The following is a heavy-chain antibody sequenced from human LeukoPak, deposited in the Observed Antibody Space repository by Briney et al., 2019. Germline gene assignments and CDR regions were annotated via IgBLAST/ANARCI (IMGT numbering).Heavy chain of an antibody. CDR3: ARGGSPPAVVVVPAAISSAGFDP. D-gene: IGHD2-2*02. V-gene: IGHV4-34*01. J-gene: IGHJ5*02. CDR1: GGSFSGYY. CDR2: INHSGST. Sequence: PSETLSLTCAVYGGSFSGYYWSWIRQPPGKGLEWIGEINHSGSTNYNPSLKSRVAISVDTSKNQFSLKLSSVTAADTAVYYCARGGSPPAVVVVPAAISSAGFDPWGQGTLVTVSS.